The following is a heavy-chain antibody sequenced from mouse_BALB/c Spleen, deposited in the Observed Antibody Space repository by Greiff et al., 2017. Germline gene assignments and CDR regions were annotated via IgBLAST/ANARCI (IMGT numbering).Heavy chain of an antibody. CDR3: TRSKYGNYGFDY. V-gene: IGHV1-69*02. Sequence: QVQLQQPGAELVRPGASVKLSCKASGYTFTSYWINWVKQRPGQGLEWIGNIYPSDSYTNYNQKFKDKATLTVDKSSSTAYMQLSSPSSEDSAVYYCTRSKYGNYGFDYWGQGTTRTVSS. J-gene: IGHJ2*01. CDR1: GYTFTSYW. CDR2: IYPSDSYT. D-gene: IGHD2-10*02.